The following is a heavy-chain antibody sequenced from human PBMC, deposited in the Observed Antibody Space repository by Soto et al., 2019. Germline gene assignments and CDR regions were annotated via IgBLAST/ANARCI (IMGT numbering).Heavy chain of an antibody. CDR3: GSRDIVAWAGAFDI. CDR1: GFTFSSYG. V-gene: IGHV3-33*01. J-gene: IGHJ3*02. D-gene: IGHD5-12*01. CDR2: IWYDGSNK. Sequence: QVQLVESGGGVVQPGRSLRLSCAASGFTFSSYGMHWVRQAPGKGLEWVAVIWYDGSNKYYADSVKGRFTISRDNSKNTLYLQMNSLRGEDTAVYYCGSRDIVAWAGAFDIWGQGTMVTVSS.